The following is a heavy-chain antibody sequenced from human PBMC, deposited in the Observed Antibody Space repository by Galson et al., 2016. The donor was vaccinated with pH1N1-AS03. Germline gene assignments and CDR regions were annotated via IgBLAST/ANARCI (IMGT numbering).Heavy chain of an antibody. CDR3: ARGYCGGGGCHNWGGMDV. V-gene: IGHV3-9*01. Sequence: LRLSCAASGFTFHDYAMHWVRQAPGKGPEWVSGIAWNSGITGYGDSVKGRFTISRDNFKNTVYLQMNSLRADDTAVYYCARGYCGGGGCHNWGGMDVWGQGTTVTVSS. D-gene: IGHD2-15*01. J-gene: IGHJ6*02. CDR2: IAWNSGIT. CDR1: GFTFHDYA.